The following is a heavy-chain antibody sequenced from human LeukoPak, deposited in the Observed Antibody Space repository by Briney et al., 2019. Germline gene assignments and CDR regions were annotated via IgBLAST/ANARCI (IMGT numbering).Heavy chain of an antibody. V-gene: IGHV1-2*02. CDR1: GYTFTGYY. CDR2: INPNSGGT. D-gene: IGHD1-1*01. Sequence: GASVKVSCKASGYTFTGYYMHWVRQAPGQGLEWMGWINPNSGGTNYAQKFQGRVTMTRDTSISTAYMELSRLRSDDTAVYYCASELAYNWNDVLHYYGMDVWGQGTTVTVSS. J-gene: IGHJ6*02. CDR3: ASELAYNWNDVLHYYGMDV.